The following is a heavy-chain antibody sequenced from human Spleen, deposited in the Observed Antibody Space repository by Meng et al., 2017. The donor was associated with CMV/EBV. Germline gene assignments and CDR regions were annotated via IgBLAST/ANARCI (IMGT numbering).Heavy chain of an antibody. CDR1: GFTFSSYA. CDR2: ISGNGGST. V-gene: IGHV3-23*01. J-gene: IGHJ6*02. CDR3: AGIFGVVILAHGMDV. Sequence: GGSLRLSCAASGFTFSSYAMNWVRQAPGKGLEWVSAISGNGGSTYCADSVKGRFTISRDNSKNTVYLQMNSLRAEDTAVYYCAGIFGVVILAHGMDVWGQGTTVTVSS. D-gene: IGHD3-3*01.